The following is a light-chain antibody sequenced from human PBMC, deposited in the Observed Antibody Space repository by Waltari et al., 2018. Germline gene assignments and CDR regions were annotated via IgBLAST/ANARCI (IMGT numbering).Light chain of an antibody. CDR3: HHYGGSLPNT. Sequence: EIVLKQSPGSLSLSPGERATLSCRASQSVDNTYLAWYQKKPGQAPRLLIFAASSRATGIPDRFSGGGSGTDFTLTISRLEPEDFAVYYCHHYGGSLPNTFGQGTKLEIK. V-gene: IGKV3-20*01. J-gene: IGKJ2*01. CDR1: QSVDNTY. CDR2: AAS.